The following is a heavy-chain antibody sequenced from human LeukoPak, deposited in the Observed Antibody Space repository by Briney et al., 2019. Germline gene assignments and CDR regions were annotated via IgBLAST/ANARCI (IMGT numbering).Heavy chain of an antibody. CDR1: GYSFSDSW. CDR2: IYPGDSDT. V-gene: IGHV5-51*01. J-gene: IGHJ4*02. CDR3: ARQYGRPFDY. D-gene: IGHD4-17*01. Sequence: GESQKISCKGSGYSFSDSWIGWVRQMPGKGLEWMGIIYPGDSDTRYSPSFQGQVTISADRSISTAYLQWSSLKATDTAMYYCARQYGRPFDYWGQGTLVTVSS.